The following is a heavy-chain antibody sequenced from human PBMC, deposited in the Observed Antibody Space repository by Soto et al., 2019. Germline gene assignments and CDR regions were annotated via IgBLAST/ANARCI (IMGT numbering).Heavy chain of an antibody. D-gene: IGHD2-2*01. J-gene: IGHJ4*02. CDR1: GCTFSSYG. V-gene: IGHV3-23*01. Sequence: PGGSLRLSCAASGCTFSSYGMNWVRQVPGKGLEWVSGISDSGGSTYYADSVKGRFTISRDNSKYTLNLQMNSLRAEDTALYYCAKAPLSRYCSSTSCPLDYWGQGTLVTVSS. CDR3: AKAPLSRYCSSTSCPLDY. CDR2: ISDSGGST.